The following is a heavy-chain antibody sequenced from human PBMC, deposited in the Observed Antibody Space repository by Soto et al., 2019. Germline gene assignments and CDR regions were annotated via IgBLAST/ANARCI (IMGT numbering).Heavy chain of an antibody. Sequence: WGSLRLSCAASGFTFNDYYIIFIRHCPLECLEWISYISTSGSYTNYADPVKGRFTISRDNAKKSLYLQMNSLRAEDTAVYYCARDQDRNGDYNMFDYWGQGTLVTVSS. V-gene: IGHV3-11*06. CDR3: ARDQDRNGDYNMFDY. CDR2: ISTSGSYT. J-gene: IGHJ4*02. D-gene: IGHD3-22*01. CDR1: GFTFNDYY.